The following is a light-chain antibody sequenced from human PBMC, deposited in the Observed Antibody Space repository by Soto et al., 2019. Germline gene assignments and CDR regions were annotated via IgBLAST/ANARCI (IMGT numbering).Light chain of an antibody. CDR2: GAS. CDR3: HQYGSSPFT. CDR1: QSVSSSY. V-gene: IGKV3-20*01. J-gene: IGKJ3*01. Sequence: ESVLTQSPGTLSMSPGERATLSCRASQSVSSSYSAWYQQKPGQAPRLLIYGASSTATGIPDRFSGSGSGTDFTLTISRLEPEDFAVYDCHQYGSSPFTFGPGTKVDIK.